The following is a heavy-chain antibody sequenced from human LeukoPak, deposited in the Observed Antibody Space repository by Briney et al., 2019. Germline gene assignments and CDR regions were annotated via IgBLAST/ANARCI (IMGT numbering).Heavy chain of an antibody. V-gene: IGHV3-74*01. Sequence: PGGSLRLSCAASGFTFSNNWMHWVRQAPGKGLVWVSRISRDGSSTSYADSVKGRFTISRDNAKNTLYLQMNSLRAEDTAVYYCARDKDDYGSGNHWFDPWGQGTLVTVSS. J-gene: IGHJ5*02. CDR2: ISRDGSST. CDR3: ARDKDDYGSGNHWFDP. CDR1: GFTFSNNW. D-gene: IGHD3-10*01.